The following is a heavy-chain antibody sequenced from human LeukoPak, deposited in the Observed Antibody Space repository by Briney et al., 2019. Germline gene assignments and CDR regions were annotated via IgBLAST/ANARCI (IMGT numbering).Heavy chain of an antibody. CDR2: ISGSGGST. Sequence: GGSLRLSCAASGFTFSSYAMSWVRQAPGKGLEWVSAISGSGGSTYYADSVKGRFTISRDNSKNTLYLQMNSLRAEDTAVYYCAKYLQDDYGDYGLNYYYMDAWGKGTTVTVSS. D-gene: IGHD4-17*01. J-gene: IGHJ6*03. V-gene: IGHV3-23*01. CDR3: AKYLQDDYGDYGLNYYYMDA. CDR1: GFTFSSYA.